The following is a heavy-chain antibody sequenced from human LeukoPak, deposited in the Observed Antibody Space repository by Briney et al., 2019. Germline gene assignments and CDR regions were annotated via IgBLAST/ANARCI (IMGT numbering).Heavy chain of an antibody. V-gene: IGHV3-48*01. CDR2: ISSSRSTI. Sequence: PGGSLRLSCAASGFTFSSNSMNWVRQAPGKGLEWVSYISSSRSTIYYADSVKGRFTISRDNAKNSLYLQMNSLRAEDTAVYYCAREAPYCSSTSCYAVNSFDYWGRGTLVTVPS. J-gene: IGHJ4*02. D-gene: IGHD2-2*01. CDR1: GFTFSSNS. CDR3: AREAPYCSSTSCYAVNSFDY.